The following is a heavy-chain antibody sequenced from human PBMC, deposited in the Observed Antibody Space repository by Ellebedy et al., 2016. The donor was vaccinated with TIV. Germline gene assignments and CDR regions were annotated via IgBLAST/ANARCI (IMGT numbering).Heavy chain of an antibody. V-gene: IGHV3-23*01. Sequence: GGSLRLXXAASGFTFSDYAMSWVRQAPGKGLEWVSSTGSDPHYAESVKGRFTISRDDSKSTFYLHMNSLRVEDTAVYYCAREVAKIAAVDYWGQGTLVTVSS. J-gene: IGHJ4*02. D-gene: IGHD6-13*01. CDR2: TGSDP. CDR3: AREVAKIAAVDY. CDR1: GFTFSDYA.